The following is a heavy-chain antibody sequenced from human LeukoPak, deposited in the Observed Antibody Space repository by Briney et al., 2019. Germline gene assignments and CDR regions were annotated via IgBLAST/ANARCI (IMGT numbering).Heavy chain of an antibody. Sequence: GESLQLSCKGSGYSFATYWIAWVRQTPGKGLEWMGIIYPRDSDTKYNPSFQGQVSISADKSISTAYLQWSSLQASDTAIYYCARSHSSTLTWFDPWGQGTLVTVSS. CDR3: ARSHSSTLTWFDP. V-gene: IGHV5-51*01. CDR2: IYPRDSDT. J-gene: IGHJ5*02. CDR1: GYSFATYW.